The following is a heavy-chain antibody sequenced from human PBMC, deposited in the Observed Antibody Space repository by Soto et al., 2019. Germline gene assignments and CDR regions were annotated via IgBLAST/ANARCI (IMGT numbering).Heavy chain of an antibody. CDR1: GGTFSTYI. CDR3: ARDRITTRGDAFDL. J-gene: IGHJ3*01. CDR2: IIPIPDIT. Sequence: QVQLVHSVAEVRKPGSSVKVSCKAPGGTFSTYIISWVRQAPGQGLEWMGRIIPIPDITDYAQKFQGRVTITADRSTRTAYMELPSLKSEDTAVYYCARDRITTRGDAFDLWGQGTMVTVSS. V-gene: IGHV1-69*04. D-gene: IGHD3-3*01.